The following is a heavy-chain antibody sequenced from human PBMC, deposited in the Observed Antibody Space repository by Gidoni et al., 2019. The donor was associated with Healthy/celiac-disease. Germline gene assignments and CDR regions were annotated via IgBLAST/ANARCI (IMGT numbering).Heavy chain of an antibody. V-gene: IGHV1-18*01. J-gene: IGHJ5*02. D-gene: IGHD5-18*01. CDR3: AREGRDGYGYVFWFDP. CDR1: GYIFTSYG. Sequence: QVQLVQSGGEVKKPGASVKVSCKAAGYIFTSYGISWVRQAPGQGLEWMGWISVYNGNTNYAQKLQGRVTMTTDTSTSTVYMELRSLRSDDTAVYYCAREGRDGYGYVFWFDPWGQGTLVTVSS. CDR2: ISVYNGNT.